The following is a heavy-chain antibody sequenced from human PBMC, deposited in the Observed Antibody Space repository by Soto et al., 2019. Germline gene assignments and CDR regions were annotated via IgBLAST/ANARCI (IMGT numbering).Heavy chain of an antibody. V-gene: IGHV4-59*01. J-gene: IGHJ6*03. Sequence: SETLSLTCTVSGGSISSYYWSWIRQPPGKGLEWIGYIYYSGSTNYNPSLKSRVTISVDTSKNQFSLKLSSVTAADTAVYYCAVGPHYYYYYMDVWGKGTTVTVS. D-gene: IGHD1-26*01. CDR3: AVGPHYYYYYMDV. CDR1: GGSISSYY. CDR2: IYYSGST.